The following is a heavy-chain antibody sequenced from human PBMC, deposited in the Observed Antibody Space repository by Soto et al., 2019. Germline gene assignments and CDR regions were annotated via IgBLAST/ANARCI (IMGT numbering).Heavy chain of an antibody. V-gene: IGHV4-34*01. J-gene: IGHJ4*02. Sequence: PSETLSLTCAVYGGSFSGCYWSWIRQPPGKGLEWIGEINHSGSTNYNPSLKSRVTISVDTSKNQFSLKLSSVTAADTAVYYCARRGDGIVVVVAATRRSYYFDYWGQGTLVTVSS. CDR3: ARRGDGIVVVVAATRRSYYFDY. CDR2: INHSGST. D-gene: IGHD2-15*01. CDR1: GGSFSGCY.